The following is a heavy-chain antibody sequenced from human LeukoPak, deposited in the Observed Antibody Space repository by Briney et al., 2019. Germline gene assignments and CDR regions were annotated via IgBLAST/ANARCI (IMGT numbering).Heavy chain of an antibody. J-gene: IGHJ3*02. Sequence: PSETLSLTCTVSGYSISSGYYWGWIRQPPGKGLEWIGSIYHSGSTYYNPSLKSRVTISVDTSKNQFSLKLSSVTAADTAVYYCARPYGSGGFDAFDIWGQGTMVTVSS. CDR1: GYSISSGYY. CDR3: ARPYGSGGFDAFDI. CDR2: IYHSGST. D-gene: IGHD3-10*01. V-gene: IGHV4-38-2*02.